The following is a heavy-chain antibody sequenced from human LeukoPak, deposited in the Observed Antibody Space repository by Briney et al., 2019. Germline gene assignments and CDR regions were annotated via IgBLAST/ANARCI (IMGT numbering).Heavy chain of an antibody. D-gene: IGHD2-15*01. J-gene: IGHJ5*02. CDR2: IYPGDSDT. CDR3: ARRGSYCSGGSCYIWFDP. Sequence: GEALQISCKGSGYIFTSYWIGWVRQMPGKGLEWMGIIYPGDSDTRYSPSFQGQVTISADKSISTAYLQWSSLKASDTALYYCARRGSYCSGGSCYIWFDPWGQGTLVTVSS. V-gene: IGHV5-51*01. CDR1: GYIFTSYW.